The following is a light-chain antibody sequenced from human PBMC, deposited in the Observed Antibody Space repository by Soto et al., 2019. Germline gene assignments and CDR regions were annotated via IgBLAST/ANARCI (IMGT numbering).Light chain of an antibody. CDR1: QNIDMY. CDR2: GAS. Sequence: DIHMTQSPSSLSASVGDTVTITCRASQNIDMYLNWYQQKPGKAPRVLISGASNLQSGVPSRFSGSGSGTDSTVTISSLQSEDFASYFCQHTFNSPLWTFGQGTKVEVK. V-gene: IGKV1-39*01. CDR3: QHTFNSPLWT. J-gene: IGKJ1*01.